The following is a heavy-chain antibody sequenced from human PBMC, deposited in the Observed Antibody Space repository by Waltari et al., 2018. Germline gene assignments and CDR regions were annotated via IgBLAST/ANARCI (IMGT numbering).Heavy chain of an antibody. Sequence: EVHLLESGGGLVQPGGSLRLSCAASGFTFSSYAMNWVRPAPGKGLEWVSAISGRGTNTWSADSVKGRFSISRDNSKNTLYLQMNSLRAEDTAVYYCAKAPQVVNYGSWSDYYPGFGYWGQGTLVTVSS. V-gene: IGHV3-23*01. CDR3: AKAPQVVNYGSWSDYYPGFGY. J-gene: IGHJ4*02. CDR1: GFTFSSYA. CDR2: ISGRGTNT. D-gene: IGHD3-3*01.